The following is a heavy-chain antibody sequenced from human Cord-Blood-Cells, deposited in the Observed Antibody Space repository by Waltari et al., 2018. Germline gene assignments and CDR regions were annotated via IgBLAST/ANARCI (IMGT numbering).Heavy chain of an antibody. Sequence: QLQLQPSGPGLVKPSQTLSLTCTVSGGSISSSSCYCSWISQPPGKGLEWIGGIYYSGSTCHHPSLKSIVTISVHTSKNQCSLKLGSVTAADTTVYYWARLASFGGVIVDYWGQGTLFTVSS. D-gene: IGHD3-16*02. J-gene: IGHJ4*02. V-gene: IGHV4-39*01. CDR1: GGSISSSSCY. CDR3: ARLASFGGVIVDY. CDR2: IYYSGST.